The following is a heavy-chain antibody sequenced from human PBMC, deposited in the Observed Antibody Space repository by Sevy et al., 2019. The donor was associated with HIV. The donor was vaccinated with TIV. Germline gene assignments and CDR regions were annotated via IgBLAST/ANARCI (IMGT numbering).Heavy chain of an antibody. D-gene: IGHD3-9*01. J-gene: IGHJ6*02. CDR3: AGPTPRRAPSSAALFDSWGDGALVTVSSDV. CDR2: INGRGGST. Sequence: GGSLRLSCAASGFASGFTFSSFAMSWVRQLPGKGLEWVSTINGRGGSTYYADSVKGRFTLSRDNSNNALSLQLDSLTPEATAPYYSAGPTPRRAPSSAALFDSWGDGALVTVSSDVWGQGTTVTVSS. CDR1: GFTFSSFA. V-gene: IGHV3-23*01.